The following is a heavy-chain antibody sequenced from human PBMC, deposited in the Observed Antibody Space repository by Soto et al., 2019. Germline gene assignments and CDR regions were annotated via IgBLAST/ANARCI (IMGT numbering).Heavy chain of an antibody. CDR3: ARTYSGYYFDY. CDR2: ISDSGST. V-gene: IGHV4-59*08. D-gene: IGHD5-12*01. CDR1: GGSIKSSY. J-gene: IGHJ4*02. Sequence: SETLSLTCTVSGGSIKSSYWSWIRQPPGKGLEWIGYISDSGSTNYNPSLRSRVTISLDTSRNQFSLKLSSVTAADTAVYYCARTYSGYYFDYWGQGTLVTVSS.